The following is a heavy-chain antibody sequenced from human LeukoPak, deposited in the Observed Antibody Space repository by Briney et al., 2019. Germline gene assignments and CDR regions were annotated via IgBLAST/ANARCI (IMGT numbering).Heavy chain of an antibody. V-gene: IGHV7-4-1*02. Sequence: EASVKVSCKASGYTFTSYAMNWVRQAPGQGLEWMGWINTNTGNPTYAQGFTGRFVFSLDTSVSTAYLQISSLKAEDTAVYYCARMYYDFWSGYYTGGGNWFDPWGQGTLVTVSS. D-gene: IGHD3-3*01. J-gene: IGHJ5*02. CDR3: ARMYYDFWSGYYTGGGNWFDP. CDR2: INTNTGNP. CDR1: GYTFTSYA.